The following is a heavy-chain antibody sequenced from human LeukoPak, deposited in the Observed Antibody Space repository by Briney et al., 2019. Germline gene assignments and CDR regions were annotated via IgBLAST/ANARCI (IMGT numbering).Heavy chain of an antibody. J-gene: IGHJ5*02. CDR3: ATHYFSTLTTLLRGVKKQKSRFDP. CDR2: INHSGRT. V-gene: IGHV4-34*01. Sequence: PSETLSLTCAVYGGSFSDYYWSWVRQPPGKGVEWVGEINHSGRTNYSPSRKSRVTISVDTSKKQFGLKQRAVSGADTAVYYCATHYFSTLTTLLRGVKKQKSRFDPWGQGTLVTVSS. CDR1: GGSFSDYY. D-gene: IGHD4-17*01.